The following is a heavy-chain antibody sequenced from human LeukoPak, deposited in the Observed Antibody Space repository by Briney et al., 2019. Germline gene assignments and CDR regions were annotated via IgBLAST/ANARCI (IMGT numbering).Heavy chain of an antibody. V-gene: IGHV3-23*01. D-gene: IGHD6-19*01. CDR3: AKGLAVATSYFDY. CDR1: GFTFSSYA. Sequence: PGGSLRLSCAASGFTFSSYAMSWVRQAPRKGLEWVSAISGSGGSTYYADSVKGRFTISRDNSKNTLYLQMNSLRAEDTAVYYCAKGLAVATSYFDYWGQGTLVTVSS. CDR2: ISGSGGST. J-gene: IGHJ4*02.